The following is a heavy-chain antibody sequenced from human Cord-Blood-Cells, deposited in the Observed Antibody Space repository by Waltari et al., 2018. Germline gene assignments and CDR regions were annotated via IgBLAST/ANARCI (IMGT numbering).Heavy chain of an antibody. CDR1: AYTFPSYA. CDR3: ARGLKAWIQLWFDY. D-gene: IGHD5-18*01. V-gene: IGHV1-8*03. Sequence: QVQLVQSGAEVKKPGASVKLSCKAYAYTFPSYAINRLRPATGQGLEWLGLMNPNSSNTGYAQKVQGRVTITRDTSISTAYMELSSLRSEDTAVYYCARGLKAWIQLWFDYWGQGTLVTVSS. CDR2: MNPNSSNT. J-gene: IGHJ4*02.